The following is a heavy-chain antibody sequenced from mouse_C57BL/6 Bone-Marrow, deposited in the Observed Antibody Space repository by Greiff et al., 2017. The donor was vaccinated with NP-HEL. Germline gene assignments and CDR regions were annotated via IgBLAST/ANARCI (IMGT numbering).Heavy chain of an antibody. CDR2: INPGSGGT. CDR3: ATSYGGGYVPFAY. V-gene: IGHV1-54*01. J-gene: IGHJ3*01. D-gene: IGHD1-1*01. CDR1: GYAFTNYL. Sequence: VQLQESGAELVRPGTSVKVSCTASGYAFTNYLIEWVKQRPGQGLEWIGVINPGSGGTNYNEKFKGKATLTVDKSSSTAYMQLSSLTSEDSAVYFCATSYGGGYVPFAYWGQGTLVTVSA.